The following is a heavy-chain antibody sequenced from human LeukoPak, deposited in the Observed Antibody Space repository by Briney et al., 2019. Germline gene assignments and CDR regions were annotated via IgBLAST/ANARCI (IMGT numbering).Heavy chain of an antibody. D-gene: IGHD6-13*01. Sequence: PGGSLRLSCAASGFTFSSYEMNWVRQALGKGLEWVSYISSSAGTIYYADSVKGRFTISRDNAKNSLYLQMNSLRAEDTAVYYCARGTGYSSKAFDIWGQGTMVTVSS. CDR3: ARGTGYSSKAFDI. J-gene: IGHJ3*02. CDR1: GFTFSSYE. V-gene: IGHV3-48*03. CDR2: ISSSAGTI.